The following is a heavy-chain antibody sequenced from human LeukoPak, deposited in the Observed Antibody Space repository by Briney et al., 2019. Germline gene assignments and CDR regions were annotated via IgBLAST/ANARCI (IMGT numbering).Heavy chain of an antibody. CDR3: ARVRYGTYDY. D-gene: IGHD4-17*01. J-gene: IGHJ4*02. CDR1: GFTFDDYA. Sequence: TGGSLRLSCAASGFTFDDYAMHWVRQATGKGLEWVSAIGTAGDTYYPGSVKGRFTISRENAKNSLYLQMNSLRTEDTAVYYCARVRYGTYDYWGQGTLVTVSS. V-gene: IGHV3-13*01. CDR2: IGTAGDT.